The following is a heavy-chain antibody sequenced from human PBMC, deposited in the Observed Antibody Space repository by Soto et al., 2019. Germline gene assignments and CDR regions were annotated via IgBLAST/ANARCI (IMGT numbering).Heavy chain of an antibody. Sequence: QVQLVQSGAEVKKPGAPVKVSCKASGYPFTSYGISWVRQAPGQGLEWMGGISAYHGNTNYARELQGRDTMTPDTATSTAYMELRSLSSDDPAMYYCARIEGDDPGNYWGQGTLVTVSS. V-gene: IGHV1-18*01. CDR1: GYPFTSYG. J-gene: IGHJ4*02. CDR2: ISAYHGNT. CDR3: ARIEGDDPGNY.